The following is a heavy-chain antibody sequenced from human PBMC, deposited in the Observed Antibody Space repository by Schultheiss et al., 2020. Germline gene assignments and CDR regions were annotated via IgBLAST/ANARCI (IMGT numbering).Heavy chain of an antibody. J-gene: IGHJ6*02. CDR1: GFTFSSYS. CDR3: AKDVSRDRGYGMDV. D-gene: IGHD3-10*01. CDR2: ISSSSSYT. Sequence: GGSLRLSCAASGFTFSSYSMNWVRQAPGKGLEWVSYISSSSSYTNYADSVKGRFTISRDNAKNSLYLQMNSLRAEDTALYYCAKDVSRDRGYGMDVWGQGTTVTVSS. V-gene: IGHV3-21*05.